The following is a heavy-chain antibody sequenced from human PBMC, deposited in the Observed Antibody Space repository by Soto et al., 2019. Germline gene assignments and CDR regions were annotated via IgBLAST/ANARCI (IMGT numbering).Heavy chain of an antibody. J-gene: IGHJ6*03. V-gene: IGHV4-59*01. CDR2: IYYSGST. CDR1: GGSISSYY. CDR3: ARGRDYYYYYMDV. Sequence: ETLSLTCTVSGGSISSYYWSWIRQPPGKGLEWIGYIYYSGSTNYNPSLKSRVTISVDTSKNQFSLKLSSVTAADTAVYYCARGRDYYYYYMDVWGKGTTVTVSS.